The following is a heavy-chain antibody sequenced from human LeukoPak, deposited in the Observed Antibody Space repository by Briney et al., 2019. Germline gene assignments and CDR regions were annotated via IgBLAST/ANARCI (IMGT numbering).Heavy chain of an antibody. CDR1: GFTINIHY. J-gene: IGHJ4*02. CDR2: IFSGGSM. V-gene: IGHV3-66*01. CDR3: AKDLAVALDY. D-gene: IGHD6-19*01. Sequence: GGSLRLSCAASGFTINIHYLSWVRQAPGKGLEWVSVIFSGGSMYYTDSVKGRFTISRDNSKNTLYLQMNSLRAEDTAVYYCAKDLAVALDYWGQGTLVTVSS.